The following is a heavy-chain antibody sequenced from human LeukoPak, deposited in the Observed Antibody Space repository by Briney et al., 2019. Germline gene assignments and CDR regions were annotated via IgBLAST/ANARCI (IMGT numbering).Heavy chain of an antibody. Sequence: GGSLRLSCAASGFTFSSYAMHWVRQAPGKGLEWVAVISYDASSKYYADSVKGRFTISRDNSKNTLYLQMNSLRAGDTAVYYCARGSYGDLNWGQGTLVTVSS. D-gene: IGHD4-17*01. CDR3: ARGSYGDLN. CDR2: ISYDASSK. J-gene: IGHJ4*02. CDR1: GFTFSSYA. V-gene: IGHV3-30-3*01.